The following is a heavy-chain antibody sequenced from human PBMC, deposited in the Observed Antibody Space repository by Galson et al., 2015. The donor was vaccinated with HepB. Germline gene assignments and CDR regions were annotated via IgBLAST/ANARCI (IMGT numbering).Heavy chain of an antibody. D-gene: IGHD2-8*01. CDR2: ISGSGGST. J-gene: IGHJ4*02. CDR3: VKAGPMYCTNGVCSFDY. Sequence: SLRLSCAASGFTFSSYAMSWVRQAPGKGLEWVSAISGSGGSTYYADSVKGRFTISRDNSKNTLYLQMSSLRAEDTAVYYCVKAGPMYCTNGVCSFDYWGQGTLVTVSS. V-gene: IGHV3-23*01. CDR1: GFTFSSYA.